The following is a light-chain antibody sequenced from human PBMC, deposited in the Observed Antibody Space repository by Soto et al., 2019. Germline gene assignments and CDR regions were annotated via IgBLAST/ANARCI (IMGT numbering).Light chain of an antibody. V-gene: IGKV1-33*01. J-gene: IGKJ4*01. Sequence: DIQMTQSPSSLSPSVGDRVTISCQASQDISNYLNWYQQKPGKAPNLLIYDASNLQTGVPSRFSGSGSGTDFTLTISSLQPEDFATYYCQQLESYPSTFGGGTKVDIK. CDR1: QDISNY. CDR3: QQLESYPST. CDR2: DAS.